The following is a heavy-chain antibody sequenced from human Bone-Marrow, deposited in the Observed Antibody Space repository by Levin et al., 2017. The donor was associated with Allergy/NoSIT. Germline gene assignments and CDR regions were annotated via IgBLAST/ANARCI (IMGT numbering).Heavy chain of an antibody. V-gene: IGHV3-30*03. CDR1: GFTFSSYG. Sequence: GGSLRLSCAASGFTFSSYGMHWVRQAPGKGLEWVAVISYDGSNKYYADSVKGRFTISRDNSKNTLYLQMNSLRAEDTAVYYCALTWTGYSSSWYSNYYYYYGMDVWGQGTTVTVSS. CDR2: ISYDGSNK. J-gene: IGHJ6*02. CDR3: ALTWTGYSSSWYSNYYYYYGMDV. D-gene: IGHD6-13*01.